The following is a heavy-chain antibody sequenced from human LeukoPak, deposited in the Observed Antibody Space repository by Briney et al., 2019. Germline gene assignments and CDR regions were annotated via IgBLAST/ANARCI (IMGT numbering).Heavy chain of an antibody. V-gene: IGHV3-23*01. Sequence: GGSLRLSCAASGFTFSSYAMSWVRQAPGKGLEWVSSVSGSGGSTYDADSVKGRFTISRDNSKNTLFLQMNSLRAEDTAVYYCAKPNSGYTAFHTWGQGTMVTVSS. D-gene: IGHD3-22*01. J-gene: IGHJ3*02. CDR1: GFTFSSYA. CDR3: AKPNSGYTAFHT. CDR2: VSGSGGST.